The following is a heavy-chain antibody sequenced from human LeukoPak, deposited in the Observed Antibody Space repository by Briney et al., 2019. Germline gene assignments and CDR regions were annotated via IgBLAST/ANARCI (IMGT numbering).Heavy chain of an antibody. V-gene: IGHV3-33*06. CDR1: GITFSSYG. Sequence: GGSLRLSCAASGITFSSYGMHWVRQAPGKGLEWVAVIWYDGSNKYYADSVKGRFTISRDNSKITLYLQMNSLRAEDTAVYYCAKGLDWYCSGGSCYNIDYWGQGTLVTVSS. D-gene: IGHD2-15*01. J-gene: IGHJ4*02. CDR3: AKGLDWYCSGGSCYNIDY. CDR2: IWYDGSNK.